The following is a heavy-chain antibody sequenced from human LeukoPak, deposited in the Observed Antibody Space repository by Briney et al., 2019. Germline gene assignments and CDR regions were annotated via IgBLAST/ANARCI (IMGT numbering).Heavy chain of an antibody. V-gene: IGHV3-64*01. J-gene: IGHJ6*03. CDR2: ISSNGGST. CDR3: AKDSAFYYIDV. D-gene: IGHD3-10*01. CDR1: GFIFSNYA. Sequence: GGSLRLSCEASGFIFSNYAMHWVRQAPGKGLEYVSAISSNGGSTYYANSVKGRFIISRDNSKNTLYLQMNSLKGDDTAVYYCAKDSAFYYIDVWGKGTTVIISS.